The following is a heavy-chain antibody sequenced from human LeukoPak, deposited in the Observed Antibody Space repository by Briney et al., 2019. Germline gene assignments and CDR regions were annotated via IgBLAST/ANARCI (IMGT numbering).Heavy chain of an antibody. Sequence: SVKVSCKTSGGTFDDYIISWVRQAPGQGLEWVGTIILILDIANYAQKFQGRVAITADTSTSTAYMELTNLGSEDTAVYFCAREPEGLTTEAHWGQGTLVTVSS. J-gene: IGHJ4*02. CDR1: GGTFDDYI. V-gene: IGHV1-69*04. CDR2: IILILDIA. CDR3: AREPEGLTTEAH. D-gene: IGHD1-14*01.